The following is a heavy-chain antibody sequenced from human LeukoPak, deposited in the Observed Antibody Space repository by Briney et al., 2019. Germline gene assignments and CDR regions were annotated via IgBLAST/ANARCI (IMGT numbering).Heavy chain of an antibody. Sequence: ASVKVSCKASGYTFTGYYMHWVRQAPGQGLEWMGWINPNSGGTNYAQKFQGWVTMTRDTSISTAYMELSRLRSDDTAVYYCARDRRDIAAAGTLDYWGQGTLVTVSS. CDR3: ARDRRDIAAAGTLDY. CDR1: GYTFTGYY. D-gene: IGHD6-13*01. CDR2: INPNSGGT. J-gene: IGHJ4*02. V-gene: IGHV1-2*04.